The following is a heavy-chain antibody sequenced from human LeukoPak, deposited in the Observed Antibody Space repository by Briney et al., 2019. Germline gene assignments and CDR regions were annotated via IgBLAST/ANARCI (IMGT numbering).Heavy chain of an antibody. V-gene: IGHV3-21*06. CDR3: ARDRAPKARIGGMDV. J-gene: IGHJ6*02. D-gene: IGHD5-12*01. CDR2: TSETSSHT. CDR1: TFTFSGYS. Sequence: NSGGSLRLSCAASTFTFSGYSMNWVRQAPGKGLEWVAYTSETSSHTYYGDSVKGRFTISRDNAKNSLYLQMNSLRVEDTAIYYCARDRAPKARIGGMDVWGQGTPVIVSS.